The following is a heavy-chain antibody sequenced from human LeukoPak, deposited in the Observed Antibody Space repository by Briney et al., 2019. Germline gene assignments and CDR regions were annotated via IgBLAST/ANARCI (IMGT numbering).Heavy chain of an antibody. V-gene: IGHV3-30*18. CDR2: ISYDGKYK. J-gene: IGHJ4*02. D-gene: IGHD3-10*01. Sequence: GRSLRLSWAASGFNFSKYGMHWVRQATGKGLEWVAVISYDGKYKYYSESVKGRFTISKDNYNNMLYLQMNSLRVDDTAVYYCANPPRSSYWYPVVGYWGQGTLVTVSS. CDR1: GFNFSKYG. CDR3: ANPPRSSYWYPVVGY.